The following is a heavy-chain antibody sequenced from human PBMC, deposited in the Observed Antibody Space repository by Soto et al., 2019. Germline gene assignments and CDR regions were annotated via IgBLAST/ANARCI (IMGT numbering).Heavy chain of an antibody. J-gene: IGHJ4*02. CDR2: IYYSGST. D-gene: IGHD2-15*01. CDR3: ARSPKDIVVVVGEYYFDY. CDR1: GGSISSGDYY. Sequence: SETLSLTCTVSGGSISSGDYYWSWIRQPPGRGLEWIGYIYYSGSTYYNPSLKSRVTISVDTSKNQFSLKLSSVTAADTAVYYCARSPKDIVVVVGEYYFDYWGQGTLVTVSS. V-gene: IGHV4-30-4*01.